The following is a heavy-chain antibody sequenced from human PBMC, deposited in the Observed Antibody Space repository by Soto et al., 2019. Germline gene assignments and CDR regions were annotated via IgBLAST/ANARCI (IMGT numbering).Heavy chain of an antibody. CDR2: IYPGDSDT. V-gene: IGHV5-51*01. CDR3: AGGYCVSTCCYTGLGYYGMDV. J-gene: IGHJ6*02. D-gene: IGHD2-2*02. Sequence: GESLKISCKGSGYSFTSYWIGWERQMPGKGLEWMGVIYPGDSDTGYSPSVHAQVTISADKSISTAYLQWGSLKASDAAKYYWAGGYCVSTCCYTGLGYYGMDVWGQGTTVTVSS. CDR1: GYSFTSYW.